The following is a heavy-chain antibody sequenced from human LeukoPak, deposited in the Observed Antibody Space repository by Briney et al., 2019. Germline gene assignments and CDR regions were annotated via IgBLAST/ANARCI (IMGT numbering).Heavy chain of an antibody. J-gene: IGHJ4*02. CDR2: INDNGHS. CDR3: ARESADYERGSFSDY. Sequence: SETLSLTCAASGCSMKDYYWSWIRQPPGKGLQWIAYINDNGHSSYNPSLESRVTISVDTSKNNFSLRQRSVHAADTAVDYCARESADYERGSFSDYWGQGILVTVS. V-gene: IGHV4-4*08. D-gene: IGHD3-16*01. CDR1: GCSMKDYY.